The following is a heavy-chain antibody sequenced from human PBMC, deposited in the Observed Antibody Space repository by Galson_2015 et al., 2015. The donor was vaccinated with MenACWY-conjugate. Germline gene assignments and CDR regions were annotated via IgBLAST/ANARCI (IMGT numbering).Heavy chain of an antibody. CDR3: ARDRRRLLPVVIPAAFDP. V-gene: IGHV3-30*15. CDR1: GFTFSSYS. Sequence: SLRLSCAASGFTFSSYSMHWVRQAPGKGLEWVAFLSYDGSTKDYADSVKGRFTLSRDSSKSTLYVHMSSLRPEDTAVYYCARDRRRLLPVVIPAAFDPWGQGALVTVSS. D-gene: IGHD2-2*01. J-gene: IGHJ5*02. CDR2: LSYDGSTK.